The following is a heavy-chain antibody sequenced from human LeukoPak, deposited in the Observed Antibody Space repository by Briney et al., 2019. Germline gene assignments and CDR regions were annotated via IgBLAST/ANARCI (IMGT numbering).Heavy chain of an antibody. CDR3: AKGGYYDSSGYYYTLAFDI. V-gene: IGHV3-23*01. CDR2: MSGSGGST. J-gene: IGHJ3*02. CDR1: GFTFSSYA. D-gene: IGHD3-22*01. Sequence: GGSLRLSCAASGFTFSSYAMSWVRQAPGKGLEWVSDMSGSGGSTYYADSVKGRFTISRDNSKNTLYLQMNSLRAEDTAVYYCAKGGYYDSSGYYYTLAFDIWGQGSMVTVSS.